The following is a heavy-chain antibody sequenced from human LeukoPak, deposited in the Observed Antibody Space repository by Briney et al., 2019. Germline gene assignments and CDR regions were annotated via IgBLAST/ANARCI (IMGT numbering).Heavy chain of an antibody. CDR3: ARIRQGYSYGLDY. V-gene: IGHV4-61*02. D-gene: IGHD5-18*01. J-gene: IGHJ4*02. Sequence: SQTLSLTCTVSGGSISSGSYYWSWIRQPAGKGLEWIGRIYTSGSTNYNPSLKSRVTISVDTSKNQFSLKLSSVTAADTAVYYCARIRQGYSYGLDYWGQGTLVTVSS. CDR2: IYTSGST. CDR1: GGSISSGSYY.